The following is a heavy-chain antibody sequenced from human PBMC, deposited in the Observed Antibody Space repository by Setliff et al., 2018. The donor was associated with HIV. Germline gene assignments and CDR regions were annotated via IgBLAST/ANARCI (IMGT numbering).Heavy chain of an antibody. CDR1: GGSISSGGFY. D-gene: IGHD3-10*01. J-gene: IGHJ5*02. Sequence: PSETLSLTCTVTGGSISSGGFYWTWIRQHPGKGLEWIGYIYNTGSTYHSPSLEGRVTISIDTSKNQFSLRLTSVTAADTAVYYCARRIDDSGSFPDKNWFDTWGQGSLVTVSS. V-gene: IGHV4-31*03. CDR2: IYNTGST. CDR3: ARRIDDSGSFPDKNWFDT.